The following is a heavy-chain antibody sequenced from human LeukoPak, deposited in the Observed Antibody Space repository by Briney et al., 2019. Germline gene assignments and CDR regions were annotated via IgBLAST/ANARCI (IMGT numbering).Heavy chain of an antibody. D-gene: IGHD5-24*01. V-gene: IGHV3-23*01. J-gene: IGHJ4*02. CDR1: GFTFNNFA. CDR2: ISGSGVST. Sequence: GGSLRLSCAASGFTFNNFAMSWVRQAPGKGLEWVSTISGSGVSTYYAESVKGRFVISRDKSKETVYLQMNSLRAENTAVYYGGRDAYNSPRAHIDYWGQGTPVTVSS. CDR3: GRDAYNSPRAHIDY.